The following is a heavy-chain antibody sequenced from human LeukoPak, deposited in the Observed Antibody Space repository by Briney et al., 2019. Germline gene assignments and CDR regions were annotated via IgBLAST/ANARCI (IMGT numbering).Heavy chain of an antibody. CDR3: ARCTTGRTFGSLREIKRSREIDY. D-gene: IGHD1-1*01. J-gene: IGHJ4*02. V-gene: IGHV3-23*01. CDR1: GFTFSSYW. CDR2: ISGSGGRT. Sequence: GGSLRLSCAASGFTFSSYWMSWVRQAPGKGLQWVSSISGSGGRTYYADSVKGRFTISRDNSKNTLYLQMNSLRVEDTAVYYCARCTTGRTFGSLREIKRSREIDYWGQGTLVTVSS.